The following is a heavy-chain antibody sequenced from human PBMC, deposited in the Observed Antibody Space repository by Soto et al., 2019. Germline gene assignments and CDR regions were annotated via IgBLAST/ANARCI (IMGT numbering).Heavy chain of an antibody. V-gene: IGHV1-8*02. CDR2: MNPNSGNT. Sequence: QVQLVQSGAEVKKPGASVKVSCKASGYTFTSYDITWVRQATGQGLEWMGWMNPNSGNTGEAQKFQGRVTMTRKTSISTAYVELSSLRAEDTAVYYCAREVNFYGLDVWGQGTTVTVSS. CDR3: AREVNFYGLDV. J-gene: IGHJ6*02. CDR1: GYTFTSYD.